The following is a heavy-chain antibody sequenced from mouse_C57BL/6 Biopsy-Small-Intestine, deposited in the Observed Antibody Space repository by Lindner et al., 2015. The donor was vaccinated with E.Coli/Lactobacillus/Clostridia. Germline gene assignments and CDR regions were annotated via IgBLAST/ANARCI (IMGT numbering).Heavy chain of an antibody. D-gene: IGHD2-10*02. CDR1: GYTFSTSG. V-gene: IGHV1-82*01. J-gene: IGHJ3*01. CDR3: VKYGNSWFAY. CDR2: IYPGDGNT. Sequence: VQLQESGPELVKPGASVKISCKASGYTFSTSGMNWVKQPPGKGLEWIGRIYPGDGNTNYNGKFKGKATLTADKSSSTAYMQLSSLTSEDSAVYFCVKYGNSWFAYVGPRDAGHCLC.